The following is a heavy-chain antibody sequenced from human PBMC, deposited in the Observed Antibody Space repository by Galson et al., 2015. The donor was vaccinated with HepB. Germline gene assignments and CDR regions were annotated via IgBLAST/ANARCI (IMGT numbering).Heavy chain of an antibody. V-gene: IGHV3-66*01. D-gene: IGHD4-17*01. CDR2: IYSGGST. CDR1: GFTVSSNY. CDR3: ARDLYGDYPNYYYYSMDV. Sequence: SLRLSCAASGFTVSSNYMSWVRQAPGKGLEWVSVIYSGGSTYYADSVKGRFTISRDNSKNTLYLQMNSLRAEDTAVYYCARDLYGDYPNYYYYSMDVWGQGTTVTVSS. J-gene: IGHJ6*02.